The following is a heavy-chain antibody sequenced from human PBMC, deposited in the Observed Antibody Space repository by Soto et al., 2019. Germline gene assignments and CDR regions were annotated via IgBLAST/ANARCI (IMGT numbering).Heavy chain of an antibody. D-gene: IGHD1-1*01. J-gene: IGHJ4*02. CDR2: ISAHNGNT. Sequence: QVHLVQSGAEVKKPGASVKVSCKGSGYTFTSYGITWVRQAPGQGLEWMGWISAHNGNTDYAQKPKGRVNVTRDTSTSTAYMELWSLRSDGTAVYYCARGGYGDYWGQGALVTVSS. CDR3: ARGGYGDY. V-gene: IGHV1-18*01. CDR1: GYTFTSYG.